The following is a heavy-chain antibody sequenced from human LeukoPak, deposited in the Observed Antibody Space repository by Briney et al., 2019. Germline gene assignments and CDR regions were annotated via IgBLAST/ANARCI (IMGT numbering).Heavy chain of an antibody. Sequence: GSLRLSCAASGFTFADYHMTWIRQAPGKGLEWVSYVTSSGSYTNYADSVKGRFTISRDNANNSLYLQMNSLRAEDTAVYYCARYPVGNYDSGFDYWGQGGLVIVSS. CDR2: VTSSGSYT. V-gene: IGHV3-11*06. J-gene: IGHJ4*02. CDR1: GFTFADYH. D-gene: IGHD5-12*01. CDR3: ARYPVGNYDSGFDY.